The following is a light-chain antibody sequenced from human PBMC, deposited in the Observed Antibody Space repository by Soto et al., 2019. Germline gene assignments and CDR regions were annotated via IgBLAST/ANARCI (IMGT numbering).Light chain of an antibody. CDR1: QTISRH. V-gene: IGKV1-39*01. CDR3: QQGYGTPVT. CDR2: GAS. Sequence: DSQITQPPSSLSPSVWERVTLTGRASQTISRHLNWYQQKAGRAPRLLIYGASNLQSGVPSRFSGSGSGTDFTLTISSLLPEDFATYYCQQGYGTPVTFGQGTRLEIK. J-gene: IGKJ5*01.